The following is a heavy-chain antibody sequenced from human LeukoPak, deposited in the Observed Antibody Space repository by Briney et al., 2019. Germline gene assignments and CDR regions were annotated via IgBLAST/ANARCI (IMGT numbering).Heavy chain of an antibody. CDR3: AKDYYALLWFGEFNRKYYFDY. CDR1: GFTFSNYG. Sequence: GGSLRLSCAASGFTFSNYGMSWVRQAPGKGLQWVSGISGSGGERYYTESVKGRFTISRDNSKNTLYLQMNSLRAEDTAVYYCAKDYYALLWFGEFNRKYYFDYWGQGTLVTVSS. CDR2: ISGSGGER. D-gene: IGHD3-10*01. J-gene: IGHJ4*02. V-gene: IGHV3-23*01.